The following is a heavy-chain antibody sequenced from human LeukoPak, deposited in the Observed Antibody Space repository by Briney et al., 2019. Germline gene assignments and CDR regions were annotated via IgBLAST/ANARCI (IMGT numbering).Heavy chain of an antibody. J-gene: IGHJ2*01. CDR3: ARRPRQLVPRNWYFDL. V-gene: IGHV1-2*02. CDR2: INPNSGGT. CDR1: GYTFTGYY. D-gene: IGHD6-6*01. Sequence: ASVKVSCKASGYTFTGYYMHWVRQAPGQGLAWMGWINPNSGGTNYAQKFQGRVTMTRDTSISTAYMELSRLRSDDTAVYYCARRPRQLVPRNWYFDLWGRGTLVTVSS.